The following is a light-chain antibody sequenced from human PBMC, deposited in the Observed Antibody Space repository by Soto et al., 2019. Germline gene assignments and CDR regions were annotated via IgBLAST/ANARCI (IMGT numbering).Light chain of an antibody. J-gene: IGKJ1*01. V-gene: IGKV3-15*01. CDR3: QQYNYWPS. Sequence: EIVMTQSPDTLSVSPGERATLSCRASESVNSNLAWYQQKPGQAPRLLIYRASTRDTGITARFSGSGSGTEYTLTINSLQSEDFAVYYCQQYNYWPSFGQGTKVDIK. CDR1: ESVNSN. CDR2: RAS.